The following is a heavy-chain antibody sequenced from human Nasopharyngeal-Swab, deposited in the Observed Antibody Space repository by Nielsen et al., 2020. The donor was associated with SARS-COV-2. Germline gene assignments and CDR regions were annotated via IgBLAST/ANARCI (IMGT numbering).Heavy chain of an antibody. Sequence: VRQAPGKGLEWVAVIWYDGSNKYYADSVKGRFTISRDNSKNTLYLQMNSLRAEDTAVYYCARDPGRGFDYWGQGTLVTVSS. CDR2: IWYDGSNK. J-gene: IGHJ4*02. CDR3: ARDPGRGFDY. V-gene: IGHV3-33*01. D-gene: IGHD3-10*01.